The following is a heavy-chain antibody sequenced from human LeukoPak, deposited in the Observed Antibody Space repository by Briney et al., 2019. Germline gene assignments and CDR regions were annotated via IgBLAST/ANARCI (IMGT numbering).Heavy chain of an antibody. CDR2: FGTRSTSI. CDR1: GFIFSNYG. CDR3: AREVSEGFDF. D-gene: IGHD3-22*01. V-gene: IGHV3-21*01. J-gene: IGHJ4*02. Sequence: GGSLRLSCAASGFIFSNYGMSWIRKAPGKGLEWVSSFGTRSTSIYHAGSVKGRFAIPRDNAKNSLYLQMNSLRADDTALYYCAREVSEGFDFWGQGTLVTVSS.